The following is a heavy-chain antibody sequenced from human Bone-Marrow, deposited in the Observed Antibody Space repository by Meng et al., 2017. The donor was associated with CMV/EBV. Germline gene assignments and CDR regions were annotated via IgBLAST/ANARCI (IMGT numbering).Heavy chain of an antibody. D-gene: IGHD6-13*01. J-gene: IGHJ4*02. CDR2: IYSGGST. V-gene: IGHV3-53*01. CDR1: GFTVSSNY. CDR3: ARASRLYSSSWYMGDY. Sequence: GGSLRLSCAASGFTVSSNYMSWVRQAPGKGLEWVSVIYSGGSTYYADSVKGRFTISRDNSKNTLYLQMNSLRGEDTAVYYCARASRLYSSSWYMGDYWGQGTLVTVSS.